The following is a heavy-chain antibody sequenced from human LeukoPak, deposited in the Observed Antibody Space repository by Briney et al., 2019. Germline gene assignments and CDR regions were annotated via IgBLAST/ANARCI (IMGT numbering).Heavy chain of an antibody. Sequence: GGSLRLSCAASGFTFSSYAMHWVRQAPGKGLEWVAVISYDGSNKYYADSVKGRFTISRNNSKNTLYLQMNSLRAEDTAVYYCARARGQTAPWGQGTLVTVSS. CDR1: GFTFSSYA. J-gene: IGHJ5*02. D-gene: IGHD1-14*01. CDR2: ISYDGSNK. CDR3: ARARGQTAP. V-gene: IGHV3-30-3*01.